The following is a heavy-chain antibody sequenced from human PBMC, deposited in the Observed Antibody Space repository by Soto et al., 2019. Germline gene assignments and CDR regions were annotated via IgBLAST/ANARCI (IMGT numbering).Heavy chain of an antibody. Sequence: GGSLRLSCAASGFTFSNAWMSWVRQAPGKGLEWVGRIKSKTDGGTTDYAAPVKGRFTISRDDSKNTLYLQMNSLKTEDTAVYYCTTAILTGYYTHSDAFDIWGQGTMVTVSS. CDR1: GFTFSNAW. V-gene: IGHV3-15*01. J-gene: IGHJ3*02. D-gene: IGHD3-9*01. CDR3: TTAILTGYYTHSDAFDI. CDR2: IKSKTDGGTT.